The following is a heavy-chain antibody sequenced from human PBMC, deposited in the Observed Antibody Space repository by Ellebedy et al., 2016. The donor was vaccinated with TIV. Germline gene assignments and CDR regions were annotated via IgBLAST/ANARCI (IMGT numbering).Heavy chain of an antibody. CDR1: GFSLSTSGVG. J-gene: IGHJ6*02. D-gene: IGHD2-2*01. CDR3: AHISVIGAMRYYYYFGMDV. CDR2: IYWDDDM. V-gene: IGHV2-5*02. Sequence: SGPTLVKPTQTLTLTCTFSGFSLSTSGVGVGWIRQPPGKALEWLALIYWDDDMRYSPSLKSKPTIIQDTSKNQVVLTMTNMDPVDTATYYCAHISVIGAMRYYYYFGMDVWGQGTTVTVSS.